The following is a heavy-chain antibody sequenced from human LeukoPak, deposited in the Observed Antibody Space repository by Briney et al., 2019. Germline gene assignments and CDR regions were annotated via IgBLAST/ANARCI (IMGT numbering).Heavy chain of an antibody. D-gene: IGHD6-13*01. V-gene: IGHV1-69*05. Sequence: SVKVSCKASGGTFSSYAISWVRQAPGHGLEWMGGIIPIFGTANYAQKFQGRVTIITGESTSKDYKELSSPRLVETAVYTPGRVGGSSSWFCLDYWGQGTLVTVST. CDR2: IIPIFGTA. CDR3: GRVGGSSSWFCLDY. CDR1: GGTFSSYA. J-gene: IGHJ4*02.